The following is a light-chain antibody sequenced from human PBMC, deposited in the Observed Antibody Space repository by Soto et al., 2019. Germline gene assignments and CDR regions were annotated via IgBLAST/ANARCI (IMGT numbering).Light chain of an antibody. CDR3: MQALQSPIT. V-gene: IGKV2-28*01. CDR2: MGS. J-gene: IGKJ5*01. CDR1: QSLLHSNGYNY. Sequence: DTVMTQSPLSLPVTPGEPVSISCRSSQSLLHSNGYNYLDWYMQKRGQSPQLXSYMGSNRASGVPDRFSGSGSGTDFTLKISRVEAEDVGVYYCMQALQSPITFGQGTRLEIK.